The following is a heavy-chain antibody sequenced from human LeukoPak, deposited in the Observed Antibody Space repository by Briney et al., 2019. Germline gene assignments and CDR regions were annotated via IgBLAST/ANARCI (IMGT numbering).Heavy chain of an antibody. CDR1: GFTFSSYA. J-gene: IGHJ4*02. V-gene: IGHV3-23*01. CDR3: AKDMADYYDSSGYQFDY. Sequence: PGGSLRLSCAASGFTFSSYAMSWVRQAPGKGLEWVSAISGSGGSTYYADSVNGRFTISRDNSKNTLYLQMNSLRAEDTAVYYCAKDMADYYDSSGYQFDYWGQGTLVTVSS. CDR2: ISGSGGST. D-gene: IGHD3-22*01.